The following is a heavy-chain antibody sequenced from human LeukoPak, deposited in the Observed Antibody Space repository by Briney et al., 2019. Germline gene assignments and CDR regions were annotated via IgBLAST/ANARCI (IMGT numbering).Heavy chain of an antibody. D-gene: IGHD5-12*01. J-gene: IGHJ6*03. Sequence: ASVKVSRKASGYTFTSYDINWVRQATGQGLEWMGWMNPNSGNTGYAQKFQGRVTMTRDTSISTAYMELSRLRSDDTAVYYCARGPWLRGGYYYYYMDVWGKGTTVTVSS. CDR3: ARGPWLRGGYYYYYMDV. CDR2: MNPNSGNT. CDR1: GYTFTSYD. V-gene: IGHV1-8*01.